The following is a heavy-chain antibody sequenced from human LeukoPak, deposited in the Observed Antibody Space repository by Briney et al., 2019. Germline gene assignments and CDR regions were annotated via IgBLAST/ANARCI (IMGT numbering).Heavy chain of an antibody. D-gene: IGHD2-15*01. V-gene: IGHV5-51*01. CDR3: ARRYCSGGTCYPSAFAI. CDR1: GYSFNSHW. CDR2: IYPGDSDT. J-gene: IGHJ3*02. Sequence: GESLKISCKGSGYSFNSHWIGWVRQMPGKGLEWMGIIYPGDSDTRYSPSFQGQVTISADKSISTAYLQWSSLKASDTAMYYCARRYCSGGTCYPSAFAIWGQGTMVTVSS.